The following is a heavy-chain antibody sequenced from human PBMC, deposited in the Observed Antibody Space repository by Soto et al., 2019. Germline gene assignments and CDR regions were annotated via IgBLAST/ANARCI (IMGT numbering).Heavy chain of an antibody. CDR1: GGSFIGYY. V-gene: IGHV4-34*01. CDR2: INHSGST. D-gene: IGHD2-15*01. Sequence: PSDTLSLTCAVCGGSFIGYYWTWIRQPPGTGQEWIGEINHSGSTNYNPSLKSRVTISVDTSKNQFSLKLTSVTAADTAVYYCARDKISALFDYWGHAILVTVSS. CDR3: ARDKISALFDY. J-gene: IGHJ4*01.